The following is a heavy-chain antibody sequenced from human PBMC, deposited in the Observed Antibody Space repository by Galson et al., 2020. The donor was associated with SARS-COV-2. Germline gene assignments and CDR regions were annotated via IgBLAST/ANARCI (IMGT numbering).Heavy chain of an antibody. CDR2: IPHSGCT. CDR1: GTSISSGSYS. Sequence: SETLSLTCAVSGTSISSGSYSWNWIRQPPGNGLDWIGYIPHSGCTYYNPSFKSRVTISGDRSKNQFSLRLSSVTAADTAVYYCARLHYGEYAPEAFDIWGPGTRVTVAS. D-gene: IGHD4-17*01. CDR3: ARLHYGEYAPEAFDI. J-gene: IGHJ3*02. V-gene: IGHV4-30-2*01.